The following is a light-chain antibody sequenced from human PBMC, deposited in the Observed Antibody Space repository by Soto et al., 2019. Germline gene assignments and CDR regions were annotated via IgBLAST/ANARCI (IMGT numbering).Light chain of an antibody. V-gene: IGKV1-5*03. CDR2: KAS. J-gene: IGKJ4*01. Sequence: DIPMTQSPSTLSASVGDRVTITCRASQSVSSWLAWYQQKPGKAPKLLIYKASSLESGVPSRFSGSGSGTEFTLTISSLQPDDFATYYCQQYNSYPLTFGGGTKVEIK. CDR3: QQYNSYPLT. CDR1: QSVSSW.